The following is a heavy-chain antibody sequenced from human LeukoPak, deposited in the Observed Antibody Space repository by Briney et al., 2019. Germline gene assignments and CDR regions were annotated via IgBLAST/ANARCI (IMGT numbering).Heavy chain of an antibody. V-gene: IGHV3-66*01. CDR1: GLIVSSDY. CDR3: ARVRSGEYFDY. Sequence: PGVSARGSCGDSGLIVSSDYLSWGRKATGKGLEWVSVIYTGGSTYYADSVKGRFTISRDNSKNTLYLQMNSLRAEDTAVYYCARVRSGEYFDYWGQGTLVTVSS. J-gene: IGHJ4*02. CDR2: IYTGGST. D-gene: IGHD6-25*01.